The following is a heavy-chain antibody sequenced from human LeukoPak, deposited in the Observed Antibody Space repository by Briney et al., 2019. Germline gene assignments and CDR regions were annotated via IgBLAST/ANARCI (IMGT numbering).Heavy chain of an antibody. CDR2: TGVYNDNT. V-gene: IGHV1-18*01. D-gene: IGHD5-18*01. Sequence: ASVKVSCKASGYMFASYGISWARQAPGQGLEWMGGTGVYNDNTNLAPKFQGRVTMTTDISTSTAVMELRSLRSDDTAVYYCARDLFEYTYGLPFEYWGQGTLVTVSS. J-gene: IGHJ4*02. CDR3: ARDLFEYTYGLPFEY. CDR1: GYMFASYG.